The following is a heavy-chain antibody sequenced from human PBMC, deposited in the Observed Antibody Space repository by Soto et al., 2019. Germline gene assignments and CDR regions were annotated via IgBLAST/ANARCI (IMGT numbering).Heavy chain of an antibody. D-gene: IGHD1-1*01. J-gene: IGHJ3*02. CDR2: MSHSGGT. CDR3: ARVERGTVTTVVDAFDI. CDR1: GGFVSSGSYY. Sequence: QVQLQQWGAGLLKPSETLSLTCAVYGGFVSSGSYYWSWIRQPPGKGLEWIGEMSHSGGTHFNPSLKSRVTKAVGTSKNQFFLRMSSVTAADTALYYCARVERGTVTTVVDAFDIWGPGTMVTVSS. V-gene: IGHV4-34*01.